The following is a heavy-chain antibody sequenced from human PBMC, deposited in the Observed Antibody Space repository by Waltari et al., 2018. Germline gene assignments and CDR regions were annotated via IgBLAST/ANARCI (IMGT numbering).Heavy chain of an antibody. CDR1: GGSFSGYY. CDR3: ARAPPIAVAGTGRWFDP. J-gene: IGHJ5*02. V-gene: IGHV4-34*01. CDR2: INHSGST. Sequence: QVQLQQWGAGLLTPSETLSLTCAVYGGSFSGYYWSWIRQPPGKGLEWIGEINHSGSTNYNPSLKSRVTISVDTSKNQFSLKLSSVTAADTAVYYCARAPPIAVAGTGRWFDPWGQGTLVTVSS. D-gene: IGHD6-19*01.